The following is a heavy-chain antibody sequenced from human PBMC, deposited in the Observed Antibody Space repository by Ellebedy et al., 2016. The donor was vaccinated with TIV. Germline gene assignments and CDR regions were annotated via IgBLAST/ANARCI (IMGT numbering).Heavy chain of an antibody. Sequence: PGGSLKLSCAASGFSFSSMHWVRQAPGKGLEWVAVISYDESTKYYVDSVKGRFTISRDNSKNTLYLQMNSLRAEDTAIYYCAKELVHAIHGFDIWGQGTMVSVSS. CDR2: ISYDESTK. CDR1: GFSFSS. D-gene: IGHD2-8*02. V-gene: IGHV3-30*18. CDR3: AKELVHAIHGFDI. J-gene: IGHJ3*02.